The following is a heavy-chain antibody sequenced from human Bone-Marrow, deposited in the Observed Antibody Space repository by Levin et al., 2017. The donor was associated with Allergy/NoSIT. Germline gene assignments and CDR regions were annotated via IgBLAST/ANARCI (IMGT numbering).Heavy chain of an antibody. Sequence: GGSLRLSCAASGFTFSDYYMSWIRQAPGKGLEWVSYISSSGSTIYYADSVKGRFTISRDNAKNSLYLQMNSLRAEDAAVYYCAGSDQLLPKVDYWGQGTLVTVSS. V-gene: IGHV3-11*01. J-gene: IGHJ4*02. CDR1: GFTFSDYY. CDR2: ISSSGSTI. D-gene: IGHD2-2*01. CDR3: AGSDQLLPKVDY.